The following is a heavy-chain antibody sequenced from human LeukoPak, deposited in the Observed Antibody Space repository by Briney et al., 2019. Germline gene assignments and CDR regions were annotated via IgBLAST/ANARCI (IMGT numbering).Heavy chain of an antibody. D-gene: IGHD2-15*01. Sequence: SETLSLTSTVSGGSISSYYWSWIRQPPGKGLEWIGYIYYSGSTNYNPSLKSRVTISVDTSKNQFSLKLSSVTAADTAVYYCARGGYCSGGSCYLVDYWGQGTLVTVSS. CDR2: IYYSGST. J-gene: IGHJ4*02. CDR3: ARGGYCSGGSCYLVDY. CDR1: GGSISSYY. V-gene: IGHV4-59*01.